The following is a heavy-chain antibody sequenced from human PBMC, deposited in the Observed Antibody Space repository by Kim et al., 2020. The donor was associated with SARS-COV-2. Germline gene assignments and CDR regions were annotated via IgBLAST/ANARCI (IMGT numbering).Heavy chain of an antibody. J-gene: IGHJ4*02. CDR3: ARLRCDCGYSGYQSAYFDY. CDR2: IDWDDDK. V-gene: IGHV2-70*17. CDR1: GFSLSTRGMC. Sequence: SGPTLVHPTQPLTLTCTFSGFSLSTRGMCVSWIRQPPGKALEWLARIDWDDDKFYSTSMKTRLTISKDTSKNQVALSMTNMDPVDTGTYYCARLRCDCGYSGYQSAYFDYWGQGTLVTVSS. D-gene: IGHD5-12*01.